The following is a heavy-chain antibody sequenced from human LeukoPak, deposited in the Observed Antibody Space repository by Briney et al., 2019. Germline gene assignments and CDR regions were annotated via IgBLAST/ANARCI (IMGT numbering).Heavy chain of an antibody. D-gene: IGHD3-10*01. Sequence: PGGSLRLSCAASGFTFSSYEMNWVRQAPGKGLEWVSYISSSGSTIYYADSLKGRFTISRDNAKNSLYLQMNSLRAEDTAVYYCARGANYYGSGSHNWFDPWGQGTLVTVSS. V-gene: IGHV3-48*03. J-gene: IGHJ5*02. CDR2: ISSSGSTI. CDR3: ARGANYYGSGSHNWFDP. CDR1: GFTFSSYE.